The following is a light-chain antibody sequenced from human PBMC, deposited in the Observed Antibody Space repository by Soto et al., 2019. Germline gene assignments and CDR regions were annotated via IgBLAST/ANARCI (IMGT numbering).Light chain of an antibody. CDR2: EGS. CDR3: CSYAGSSTFLV. Sequence: QSALTQPASVSGSPGQSITISCTGTSSDVGSYNLVSWYQQHPGKAPKLMIHEGSKRPSGVSNRFSGSKSGNTASLTISGLQAEDEADYYCCSYAGSSTFLVFGGGTKLTVL. J-gene: IGLJ2*01. CDR1: SSDVGSYNL. V-gene: IGLV2-23*03.